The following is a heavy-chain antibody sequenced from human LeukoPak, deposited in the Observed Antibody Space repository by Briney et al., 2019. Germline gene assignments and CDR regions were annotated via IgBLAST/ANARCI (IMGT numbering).Heavy chain of an antibody. CDR2: INPNSGGT. Sequence: GASVKVSCKASGYTFTGYYMHWVRQAPGQGLEWMGWINPNSGGTNYAQKFQGRVTMTRDTSISTAYMELSRLRSDDTAVYYCARDTGTTPDLFDYWGQGTLVTVSS. J-gene: IGHJ4*02. D-gene: IGHD1-1*01. V-gene: IGHV1-2*02. CDR3: ARDTGTTPDLFDY. CDR1: GYTFTGYY.